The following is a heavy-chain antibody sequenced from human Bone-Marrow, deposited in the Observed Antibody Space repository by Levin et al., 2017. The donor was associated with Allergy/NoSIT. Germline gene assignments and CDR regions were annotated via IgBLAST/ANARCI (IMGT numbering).Heavy chain of an antibody. CDR2: ISPDGSDI. CDR1: GFTLSTHW. CDR3: VRGTSDWMGMDY. J-gene: IGHJ4*02. D-gene: IGHD2-2*01. V-gene: IGHV3-74*01. Sequence: GESLKISCGASGFTLSTHWMHWVRRGPGEGLVCVSRISPDGSDIRYADAVKSRFTISRDNPKNTVYLEMNSLRDEDTAVYYCVRGTSDWMGMDYWGQGALVTVSS.